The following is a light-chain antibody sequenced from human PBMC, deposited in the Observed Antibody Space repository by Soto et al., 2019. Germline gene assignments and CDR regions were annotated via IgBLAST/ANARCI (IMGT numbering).Light chain of an antibody. J-gene: IGKJ3*01. Sequence: IVLTQSPDTLSLSPGERATLSCRASQSVRNNYLAWYRQKPGQAPRLLIYGASSRATGTPDRFSGSGSGTDFTLTINRLEPEDFAVYYCQQYGSSFTFGPGTKVDIK. V-gene: IGKV3-20*01. CDR3: QQYGSSFT. CDR1: QSVRNNY. CDR2: GAS.